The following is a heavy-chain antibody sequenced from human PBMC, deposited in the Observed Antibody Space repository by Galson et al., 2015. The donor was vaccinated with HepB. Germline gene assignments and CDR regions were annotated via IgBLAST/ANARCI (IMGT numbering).Heavy chain of an antibody. V-gene: IGHV1-69*04. CDR1: GGTFSSYA. CDR3: ARGPGYYWYFDL. CDR2: IIPILGIA. J-gene: IGHJ2*01. Sequence: SVKVSCKASGGTFSSYAISWVRQAPGQGLEWMGRIIPILGIANYAQKFQGRVTITADKSTSTAYMELSSLRSEDTAVYYCARGPGYYWYFDLWAVAPWSLSPQ. D-gene: IGHD3-22*01.